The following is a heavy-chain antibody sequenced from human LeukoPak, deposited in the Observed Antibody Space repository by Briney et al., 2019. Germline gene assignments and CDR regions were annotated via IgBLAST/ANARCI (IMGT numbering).Heavy chain of an antibody. J-gene: IGHJ6*02. Sequence: GESLKISCKGSGYSFTTYWIVWVRRMPGKGLEWMGIIYPGDSDTRYSPSFQGQVTISADKSISTAYLQWSGLKASDTAIYYCARSSGSFLPRYVDVWGQGTTVTVSS. V-gene: IGHV5-51*01. CDR3: ARSSGSFLPRYVDV. CDR1: GYSFTTYW. D-gene: IGHD1-26*01. CDR2: IYPGDSDT.